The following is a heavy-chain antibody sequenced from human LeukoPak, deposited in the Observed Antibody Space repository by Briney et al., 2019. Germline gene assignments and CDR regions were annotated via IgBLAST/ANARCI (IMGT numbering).Heavy chain of an antibody. Sequence: SETLSLTCTVSDGSITSYYWSWIRQPPGKGLEWIGYINYSGNTNYNPSLKSRVTISVDPSKSQFSLNLTSVPAADTAVYYCASVPSYGSVDYWGQGTLVTVSS. CDR3: ASVPSYGSVDY. CDR1: DGSITSYY. V-gene: IGHV4-59*01. CDR2: INYSGNT. D-gene: IGHD3-10*01. J-gene: IGHJ4*02.